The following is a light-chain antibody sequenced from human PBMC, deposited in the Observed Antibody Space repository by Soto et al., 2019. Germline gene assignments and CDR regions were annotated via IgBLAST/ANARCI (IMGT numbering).Light chain of an antibody. V-gene: IGKV3-20*01. CDR1: QSVSSSY. Sequence: EIVVTQSPGTLALSPGERAILSCRASQSVSSSYLAWYQQKPGQAPRLLIYGASSRATGIPDRFSGSGSGTDLSLTISRLEPEDFAVYYCQQYGSSPPWTFGRGTKV. CDR3: QQYGSSPPWT. CDR2: GAS. J-gene: IGKJ1*01.